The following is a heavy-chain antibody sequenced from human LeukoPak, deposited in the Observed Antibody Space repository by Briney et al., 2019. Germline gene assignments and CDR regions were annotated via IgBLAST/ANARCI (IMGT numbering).Heavy chain of an antibody. CDR3: ARALWYMTTVTYNWFDP. CDR2: INPSGGST. D-gene: IGHD4-11*01. Sequence: ASVKVSCKASGYTFTSYYMHWVRQAPGQGLEWMGIINPSGGSTSYAQKFQGRVTITADKSTSTAYMELSSLRSEDTAVYYCARALWYMTTVTYNWFDPWGQGTLVTVSS. CDR1: GYTFTSYY. J-gene: IGHJ5*02. V-gene: IGHV1-46*01.